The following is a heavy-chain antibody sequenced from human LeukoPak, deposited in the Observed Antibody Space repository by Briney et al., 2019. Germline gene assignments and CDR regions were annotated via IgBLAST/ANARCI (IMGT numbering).Heavy chain of an antibody. CDR3: GKALYYGSGSYQLDY. CDR1: GFTFSNYG. V-gene: IGHV3-23*01. CDR2: ISNNSGNT. D-gene: IGHD3-10*01. Sequence: GGTLRLSCAASGFTFSNYGMSWVSQAPGKGLEWVSGISNNSGNTYYADSVKGRFTISRDNSKNTLSLQMNSLRAEDTAIYYCGKALYYGSGSYQLDYWGQGTLVTVSS. J-gene: IGHJ4*02.